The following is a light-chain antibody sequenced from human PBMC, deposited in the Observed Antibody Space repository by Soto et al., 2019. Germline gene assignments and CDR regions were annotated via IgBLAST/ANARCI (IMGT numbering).Light chain of an antibody. Sequence: QSVLTQPPSASGTPWQRVTISCSGSSSNIGSNTVNWYQQLPGTAPKLLIYSNNQRPSGVPDRFSGSKSGTSASLAISGLQSEDEADYYCAAWDDSLNGRVFGGGTKVTVL. CDR1: SSNIGSNT. CDR2: SNN. CDR3: AAWDDSLNGRV. J-gene: IGLJ3*02. V-gene: IGLV1-44*01.